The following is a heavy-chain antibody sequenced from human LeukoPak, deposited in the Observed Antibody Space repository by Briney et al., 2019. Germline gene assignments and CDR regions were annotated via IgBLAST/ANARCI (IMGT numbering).Heavy chain of an antibody. CDR1: GYTFTSYD. CDR2: MNPNSGNT. V-gene: IGHV1-8*01. Sequence: ASVKVSCKASGYTFTSYDINWVRQATGQGLEWMGWMNPNSGNTGYAQKFQGRVTMTRNTSISTAYMELSSLRSEDTAVYYCARITDPPDYGDESHWFDPWGQGTLVTVSS. D-gene: IGHD4-17*01. J-gene: IGHJ5*02. CDR3: ARITDPPDYGDESHWFDP.